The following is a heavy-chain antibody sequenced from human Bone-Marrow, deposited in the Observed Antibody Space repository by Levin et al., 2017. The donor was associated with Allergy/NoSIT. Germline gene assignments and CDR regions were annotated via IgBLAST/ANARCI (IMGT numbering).Heavy chain of an antibody. D-gene: IGHD3-10*01. CDR2: ISYDGNHE. V-gene: IGHV3-30*04. CDR1: GFSFNTFA. J-gene: IGHJ4*02. CDR3: ARDFGDQVMYYLDY. Sequence: GESLKISCAASGFSFNTFALHWVRQAPGKGLQWVAAISYDGNHEHYADSVKGRFIISRDNLKNTLYLQMDNLRADDSAVYFCARDFGDQVMYYLDYWGQGSLVIVAS.